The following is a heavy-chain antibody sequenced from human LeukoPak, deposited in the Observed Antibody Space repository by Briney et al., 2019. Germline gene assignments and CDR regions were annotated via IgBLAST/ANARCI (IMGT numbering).Heavy chain of an antibody. D-gene: IGHD6-19*01. Sequence: GGSLRLSCAASGFSFSTSSMSWVRQAPGKGLEWVASIKQDGSQRYYVDSVKGRFTISRDNAKNSLYLQMNSLRAEDTAVYYCARPYNGGSLVYWGQETLVTVSS. V-gene: IGHV3-7*04. J-gene: IGHJ4*02. CDR1: GFSFSTSS. CDR2: IKQDGSQR. CDR3: ARPYNGGSLVY.